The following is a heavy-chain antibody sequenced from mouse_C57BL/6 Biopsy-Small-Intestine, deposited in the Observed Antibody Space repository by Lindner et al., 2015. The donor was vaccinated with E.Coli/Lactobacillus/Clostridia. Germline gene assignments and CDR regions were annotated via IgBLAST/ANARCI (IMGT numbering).Heavy chain of an antibody. CDR2: IDPEDGET. CDR3: TKGYRNFDY. J-gene: IGHJ2*01. D-gene: IGHD2-14*01. V-gene: IGHV14-2*01. Sequence: VQLQESGAELVKPGASVKLSCTASGFNIKDSYLHWVKQRTEQGLEWIGRIDPEDGETKYAPKFQGKATIETDTSANTVYLHLSSLTSEDTAVYYCTKGYRNFDYWGQGATLTVSS. CDR1: GFNIKDSY.